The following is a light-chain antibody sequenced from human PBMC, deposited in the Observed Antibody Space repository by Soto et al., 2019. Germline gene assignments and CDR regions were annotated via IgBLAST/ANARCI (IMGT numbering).Light chain of an antibody. CDR3: SSYTSSSTLV. J-gene: IGLJ1*01. Sequence: QSALTQPASVSGSPGQSITISCTGTSSDVGGYNYVSWYQQHPGKAPKLMIYDVRNRPSGVSNRFSGSKSGNTASLTISGLQSGHEYDYYCSSYTSSSTLVFGTGTKLTVL. CDR2: DVR. V-gene: IGLV2-14*01. CDR1: SSDVGGYNY.